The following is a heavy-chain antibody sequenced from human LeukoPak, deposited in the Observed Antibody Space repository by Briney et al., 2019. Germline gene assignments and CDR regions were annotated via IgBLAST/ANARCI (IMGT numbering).Heavy chain of an antibody. CDR1: GGSISTYY. D-gene: IGHD7-27*01. Sequence: SETLSLTCTVSGGSISTYYWNWIRQPPGKGLEWIGSIYHSGSTYYNPSLKSRVTISVDTSKNQFSLKLSSVTAADTAVYYCARSSLKLGFDYWGQGTLVTVSS. V-gene: IGHV4-59*08. CDR2: IYHSGST. J-gene: IGHJ4*02. CDR3: ARSSLKLGFDY.